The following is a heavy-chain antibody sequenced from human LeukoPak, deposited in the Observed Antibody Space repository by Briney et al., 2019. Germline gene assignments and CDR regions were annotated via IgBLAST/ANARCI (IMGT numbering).Heavy chain of an antibody. V-gene: IGHV1-2*06. CDR2: INPNSGGA. Sequence: ASVKVSCKASEYTFSAYYIHWLRQAPGRGLEWMGRINPNSGGADYAEKFQGRVTMTRDTSISTAYMELSRLRSDDTAVYYCASFEYSRSGLDYWGQGTLVTVSS. J-gene: IGHJ4*02. CDR3: ASFEYSRSGLDY. CDR1: EYTFSAYY. D-gene: IGHD6-6*01.